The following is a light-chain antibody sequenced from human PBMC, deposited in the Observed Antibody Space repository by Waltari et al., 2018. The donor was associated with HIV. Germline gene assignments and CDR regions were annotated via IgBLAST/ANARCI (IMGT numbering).Light chain of an antibody. Sequence: QAVVTQEPSVTVSPGGTVTLTCASTTGAVTSGHYPFWFQQKPGQAPRTLIYDTSKRESWTPARFSGSLVGGKAALTLSGAQPEDEADYYCLISYSGARVLFGGGTNLTVL. V-gene: IGLV7-46*01. CDR1: TGAVTSGHY. CDR3: LISYSGARVL. CDR2: DTS. J-gene: IGLJ2*01.